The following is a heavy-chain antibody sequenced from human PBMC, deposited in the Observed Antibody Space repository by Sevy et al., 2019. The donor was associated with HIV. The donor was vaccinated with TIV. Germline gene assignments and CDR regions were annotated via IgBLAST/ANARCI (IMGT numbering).Heavy chain of an antibody. V-gene: IGHV4-59*01. D-gene: IGHD3-3*01. Sequence: SETLSLTCTVSGGSISSYYWSWIRQPPGKGLEWIGYIYYSGSTNYNPSLKSRVTISVDTSKNQFLLKLSSVTAADTAVYYCAGAVDSFWGGSIAFDYWGQGTLVTVSS. CDR2: IYYSGST. CDR3: AGAVDSFWGGSIAFDY. CDR1: GGSISSYY. J-gene: IGHJ4*02.